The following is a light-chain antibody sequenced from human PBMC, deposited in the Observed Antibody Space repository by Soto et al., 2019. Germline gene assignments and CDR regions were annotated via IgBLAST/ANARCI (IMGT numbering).Light chain of an antibody. CDR1: QSVSSY. J-gene: IGKJ3*01. CDR3: QQHNNWLGFT. Sequence: EIVLTQSPGTLSLSPGERATLSCRASQSVSSYLAWYQQKPGQAPRLLIYDASNRATGIPARFSGSGSGTDFTLTSSSLEPEDFAVYYCQQHNNWLGFTFGPGTKVDIK. V-gene: IGKV3-11*01. CDR2: DAS.